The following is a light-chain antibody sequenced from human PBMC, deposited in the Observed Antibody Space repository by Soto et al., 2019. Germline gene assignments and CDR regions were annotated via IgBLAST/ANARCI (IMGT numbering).Light chain of an antibody. CDR3: QQYNNWPRT. Sequence: EIVMTQSPATLSVSPGERATLSCRASQSVSSNVAWYQQKPGQVPRLLISGASTRATGIPARFSGSGSGTEFTLTISSLQSEDFAVYYCQQYNNWPRTFGQGTKVDIK. CDR2: GAS. J-gene: IGKJ1*01. CDR1: QSVSSN. V-gene: IGKV3-15*01.